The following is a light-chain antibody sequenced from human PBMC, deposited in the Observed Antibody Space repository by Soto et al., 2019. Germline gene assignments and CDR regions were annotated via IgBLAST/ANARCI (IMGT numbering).Light chain of an antibody. CDR2: LEGRGSY. V-gene: IGLV4-60*02. Sequence: QSVLTQSSSASASLGSSVKLTCTLNSRHSSYIIAWHQQQPGKAPRYLMKLEGRGSYNKGSGVPDRFSGSSSGADRYLTISNLQFEDEADYYCETWDSNSNWVFGGGTKLTVL. J-gene: IGLJ3*02. CDR1: SRHSSYI. CDR3: ETWDSNSNWV.